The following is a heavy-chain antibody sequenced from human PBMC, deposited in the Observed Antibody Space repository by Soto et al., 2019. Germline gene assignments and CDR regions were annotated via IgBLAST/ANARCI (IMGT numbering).Heavy chain of an antibody. CDR1: GFTFSSYA. J-gene: IGHJ4*02. D-gene: IGHD3-22*01. CDR2: ISGSGGST. Sequence: EVQLLESGGGLVQPGGSLRLSCAASGFTFSSYAMSWVRQAPGKGLEWVSAISGSGGSTYYADSVKGRFTISRDNSKNTLYLQMTSLRAEDTAVYYCAKPLYYYDSSGSQWGQGTLVTVSS. CDR3: AKPLYYYDSSGSQ. V-gene: IGHV3-23*01.